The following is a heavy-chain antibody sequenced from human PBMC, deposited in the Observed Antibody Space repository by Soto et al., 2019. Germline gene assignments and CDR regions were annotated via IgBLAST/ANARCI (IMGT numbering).Heavy chain of an antibody. CDR3: ARLKVRHYYGMDV. J-gene: IGHJ6*02. Sequence: GESLKISCKCSGYSFISYWIVLVRQMPGKGLEWMGIIYPGDSDTRYSPSFQGQVTISADKSISTAYLQWSSLKASDTAMYYCARLKVRHYYGMDVWGQGTTVTVSS. CDR1: GYSFISYW. V-gene: IGHV5-51*01. CDR2: IYPGDSDT.